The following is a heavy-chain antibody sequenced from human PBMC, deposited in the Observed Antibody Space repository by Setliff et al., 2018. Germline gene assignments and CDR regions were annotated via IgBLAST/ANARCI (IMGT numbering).Heavy chain of an antibody. Sequence: SETLSLTCTVSGDSITSGSDSWNWIRQPAGKGLQWIGTIFYRGTTYYNLSLKSPVTISLDASKNQFSLTLTSVTAADTAIYYCARQRVVVGAPSWFDPWGQGTLVTVSS. D-gene: IGHD2-15*01. CDR1: GDSITSGSDS. J-gene: IGHJ5*02. CDR2: IFYRGTT. V-gene: IGHV4-39*01. CDR3: ARQRVVVGAPSWFDP.